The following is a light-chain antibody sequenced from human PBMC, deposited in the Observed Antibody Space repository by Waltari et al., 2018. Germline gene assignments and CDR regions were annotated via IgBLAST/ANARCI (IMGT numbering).Light chain of an antibody. J-gene: IGLJ1*01. CDR1: SRDAGGYTS. CDR3: CSYAGSSALYV. CDR2: DVS. Sequence: QSALAQPAAVSGSPGQSITIPCTGTSRDAGGYTSVPCYQQHPGKAPKLMIYDVSKRPSGVSNRFSGSKSGNTASLTISGLQAEDEADYYCCSYAGSSALYVFGTGTKVTVL. V-gene: IGLV2-23*02.